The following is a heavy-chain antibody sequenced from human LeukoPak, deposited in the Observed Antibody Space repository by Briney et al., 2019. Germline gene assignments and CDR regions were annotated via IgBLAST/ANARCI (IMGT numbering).Heavy chain of an antibody. V-gene: IGHV4-34*01. CDR2: INHSGST. D-gene: IGHD3-10*01. CDR1: GFTFSDYY. CDR3: ARLSLVRGVLSYYFDY. Sequence: GSLRLSCGASGFTFSDYYMSWIRQPPGKGLEWIGEINHSGSTNYNPSLKSRVTISVDTSKNQFSLKLSSVTAADTAVYYCARLSLVRGVLSYYFDYWGQGTLVTVSS. J-gene: IGHJ4*02.